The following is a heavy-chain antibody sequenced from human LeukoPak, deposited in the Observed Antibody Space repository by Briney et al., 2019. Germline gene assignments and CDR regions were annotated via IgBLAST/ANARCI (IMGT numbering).Heavy chain of an antibody. Sequence: SETLSLTCTVSGGSISSYYWSWIRQPPGKGLEWIGYIYYSGSTNYNPSLKSRVTISVDTSKNQFSLKLSSVTAADTAVYYCARDCPRGSCLPRWGQGTLVTVSS. V-gene: IGHV4-59*01. CDR3: ARDCPRGSCLPR. D-gene: IGHD2-15*01. CDR2: IYYSGST. CDR1: GGSISSYY. J-gene: IGHJ4*02.